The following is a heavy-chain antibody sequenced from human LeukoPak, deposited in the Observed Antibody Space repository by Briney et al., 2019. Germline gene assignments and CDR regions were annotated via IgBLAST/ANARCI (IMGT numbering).Heavy chain of an antibody. CDR2: ISGSGGST. V-gene: IGHV3-23*01. D-gene: IGHD5-18*01. CDR3: AKGGGGIQLWSLDAFDI. Sequence: GGSLRLSCAASGFTFSSYAMSWVRQAPGKGLEWVSAISGSGGSTYYADSVKGRFTISRDNSKNALYLQMNSLRAEDTAVYYCAKGGGGIQLWSLDAFDIWGQGTMVTVSS. CDR1: GFTFSSYA. J-gene: IGHJ3*02.